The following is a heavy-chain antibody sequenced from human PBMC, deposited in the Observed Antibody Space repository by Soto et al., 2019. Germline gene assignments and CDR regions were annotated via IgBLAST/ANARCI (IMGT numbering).Heavy chain of an antibody. CDR1: GNTFTSYD. CDR3: ARGRASGSYYLLDY. V-gene: IGHV1-8*01. CDR2: INPNSGNI. J-gene: IGHJ4*02. D-gene: IGHD3-10*01. Sequence: GASVKVSCKASGNTFTSYDINWVRQATGHGLEWMGWINPNSGNIGYAQKLQGRVTMTRDTAIRTAYMEVSRLRSDDTAVYYCARGRASGSYYLLDYWGQGTLVTVPQ.